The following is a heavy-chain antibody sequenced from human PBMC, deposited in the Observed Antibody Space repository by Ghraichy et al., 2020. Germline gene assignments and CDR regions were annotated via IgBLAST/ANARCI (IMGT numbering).Heavy chain of an antibody. CDR2: IYSGGST. V-gene: IGHV3-53*01. Sequence: GGSLRLSCAASGFTVSSNYMSWVRQAPGKGLEWVSVIYSGGSTYYADSVKGRFTISRDNSKNTLYLQMNSLRAEDTAVYYCARASRGGYDAFDIWGQGTMVTVSS. CDR1: GFTVSSNY. D-gene: IGHD5-12*01. J-gene: IGHJ3*02. CDR3: ARASRGGYDAFDI.